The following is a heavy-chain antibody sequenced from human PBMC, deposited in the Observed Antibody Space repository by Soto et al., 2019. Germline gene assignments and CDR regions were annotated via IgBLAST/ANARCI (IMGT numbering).Heavy chain of an antibody. CDR3: AFRVCGSTSCEGEDV. Sequence: SETLSLTCAVYGGSFSGYYWSWIRQPPGKGLEWIGEVNHSGSTNYNPSLESRVTISVDTSKNQFSLKLSSVTAADTAVYYCAFRVCGSTSCEGEDVWGKGTMVTVSS. V-gene: IGHV4-34*01. J-gene: IGHJ6*04. CDR1: GGSFSGYY. CDR2: VNHSGST. D-gene: IGHD2-2*01.